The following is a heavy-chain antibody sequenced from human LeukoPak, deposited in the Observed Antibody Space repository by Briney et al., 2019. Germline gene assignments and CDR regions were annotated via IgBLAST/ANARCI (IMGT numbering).Heavy chain of an antibody. CDR1: GYSFTSHW. J-gene: IGHJ4*02. CDR3: ARHLSNLESTYRFEY. CDR2: VSPGASDT. D-gene: IGHD3-3*01. Sequence: GESLQISCKVSGYSFTSHWIGWVRQMPGKGLECMGIVSPGASDTRYSPSFQGPVTMSADKSISTAYLQWSILKASDTAMYYCARHLSNLESTYRFEYWGQGTLVTVSS. V-gene: IGHV5-51*01.